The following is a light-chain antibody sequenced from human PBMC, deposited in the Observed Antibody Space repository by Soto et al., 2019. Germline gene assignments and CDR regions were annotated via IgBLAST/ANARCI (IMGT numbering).Light chain of an antibody. Sequence: EIVLTQSPGTLSLSPGDRATLSCRASRSVSTSLAWYQQRPGQAPRLLIYGASSRATVIPDRFSGSGSGTDFTLTISRLEPEDFAVYYCQQYASSPPLTFGGGTKVDIK. J-gene: IGKJ4*01. CDR3: QQYASSPPLT. V-gene: IGKV3-20*01. CDR1: RSVSTS. CDR2: GAS.